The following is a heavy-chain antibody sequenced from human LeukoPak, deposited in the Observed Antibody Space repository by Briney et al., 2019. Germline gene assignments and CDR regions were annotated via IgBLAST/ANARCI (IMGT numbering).Heavy chain of an antibody. CDR2: INPSGGST. J-gene: IGHJ4*02. Sequence: GAPVKVSCKASGYTFTSYGISWVRQAPGQGLEWMGIINPSGGSTSYAQKFQGRVTMTRDTSTSTVYMELSSLRSEDTAVYYCARVGSGYDLPTDYWGQGTLVTVSS. CDR1: GYTFTSYG. CDR3: ARVGSGYDLPTDY. V-gene: IGHV1-46*01. D-gene: IGHD5-12*01.